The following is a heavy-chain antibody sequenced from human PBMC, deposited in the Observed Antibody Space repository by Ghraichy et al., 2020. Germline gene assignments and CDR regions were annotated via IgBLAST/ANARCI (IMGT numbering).Heavy chain of an antibody. J-gene: IGHJ3*02. Sequence: SETLSLTCSVSGDSIGSGGYFWSWIRQVPGKALEWIGYIYYTGTAYYSPSLKSRALISLDTSKNRFTLNLKSVTAADTAYYYCARNSYDDRGFYYDAFEIWGRGLMVTVSS. D-gene: IGHD3-3*01. CDR1: GDSIGSGGYF. V-gene: IGHV4-31*03. CDR3: ARNSYDDRGFYYDAFEI. CDR2: IYYTGTA.